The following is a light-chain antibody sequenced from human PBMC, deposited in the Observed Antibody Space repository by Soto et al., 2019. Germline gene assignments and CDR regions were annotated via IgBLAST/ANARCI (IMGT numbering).Light chain of an antibody. CDR3: QQFGSSLGFT. J-gene: IGKJ3*01. CDR2: GAS. CDR1: QSINSRY. Sequence: EIVLTQSPGTLSLSPGERATLSCRASQSINSRYLAWYQQKPGQAPRLLIYGASSRATGNPDRFSGSGSGTDFTLTISRLEPEDFAVYYCQQFGSSLGFTFGPGTKVDIK. V-gene: IGKV3-20*01.